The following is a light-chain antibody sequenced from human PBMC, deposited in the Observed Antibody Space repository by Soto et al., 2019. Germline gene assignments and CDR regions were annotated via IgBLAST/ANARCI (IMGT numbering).Light chain of an antibody. J-gene: IGKJ4*01. CDR3: PQYGRSPPLS. CDR1: QSLAGNY. Sequence: EIALVQSPGTLSLSPGERATLSCRASQSLAGNYLAWYQQKPGQAPRLLIDGASTRATGTPDRFSGRGSGRDCTLTISRLQPEDFGVYYCPQYGRSPPLSFGGGTKVEIK. CDR2: GAS. V-gene: IGKV3-20*01.